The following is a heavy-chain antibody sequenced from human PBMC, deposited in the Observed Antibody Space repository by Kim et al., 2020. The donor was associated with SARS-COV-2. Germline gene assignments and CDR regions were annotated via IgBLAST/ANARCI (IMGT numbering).Heavy chain of an antibody. V-gene: IGHV4-39*01. D-gene: IGHD5-18*01. CDR3: ARQSGYTYGYFDC. CDR2: IYYSGST. CDR1: GGSIGSGSYY. J-gene: IGHJ4*02. Sequence: SETPSLTCTVSGGSIGSGSYYWAWIRQPPGKGLEWIGSIYYSGSTHYNPSLKSRVTISKDTSKSQFSLKLSSVSAADTAVYSCARQSGYTYGYFDCWGQGTLVTVSS.